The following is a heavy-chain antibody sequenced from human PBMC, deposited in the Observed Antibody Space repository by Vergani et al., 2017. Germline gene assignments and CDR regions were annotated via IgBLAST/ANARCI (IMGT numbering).Heavy chain of an antibody. D-gene: IGHD3-3*01. V-gene: IGHV3-11*01. CDR2: ISSSGSTI. J-gene: IGHJ3*02. CDR3: AGRPYYDFWSGYLGDAFDI. CDR1: GFTFSDYY. Sequence: QVQLVESGGGLVKPGGSLRLSCAASGFTFSDYYMSWIRQAPGKGLEWGSYISSSGSTIYYADSVKGRFTISRDNAKNSLYLQMNSLRAEDTAVYYCAGRPYYDFWSGYLGDAFDIWGQGTMVTVSS.